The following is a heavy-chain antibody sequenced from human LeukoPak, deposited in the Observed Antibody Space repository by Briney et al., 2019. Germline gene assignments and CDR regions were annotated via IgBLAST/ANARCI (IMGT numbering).Heavy chain of an antibody. Sequence: GGSLRLSCAASGFTFSSYAMSWVRQAPGKGLEWVSTISGSGTSTHYADSVKGRFTISRDNSKNTLYLQMNSLRAEDTAVYYCVRGYSYGWFDPWGQGTLVTVSS. V-gene: IGHV3-23*01. D-gene: IGHD5-18*01. CDR3: VRGYSYGWFDP. J-gene: IGHJ5*02. CDR1: GFTFSSYA. CDR2: ISGSGTST.